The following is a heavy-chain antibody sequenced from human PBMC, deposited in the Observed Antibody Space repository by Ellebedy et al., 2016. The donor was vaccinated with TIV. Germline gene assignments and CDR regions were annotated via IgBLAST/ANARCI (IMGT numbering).Heavy chain of an antibody. J-gene: IGHJ5*02. Sequence: ASVKVSCKASGYTFTSYGISWVRQAPGQGLEWMGWISAYNGNTNYAQKLQGRVTMTTDTSTSTAYMELRSLRSDDTAVYYCARDAAMVRGVIGGATDYNWFDPWGQGTLVTVSS. CDR3: ARDAAMVRGVIGGATDYNWFDP. CDR1: GYTFTSYG. V-gene: IGHV1-18*04. D-gene: IGHD3-10*01. CDR2: ISAYNGNT.